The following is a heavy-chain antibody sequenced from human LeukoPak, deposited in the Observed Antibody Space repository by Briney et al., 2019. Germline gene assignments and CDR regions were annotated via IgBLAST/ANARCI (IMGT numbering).Heavy chain of an antibody. V-gene: IGHV3-11*01. CDR2: ISSGGSTK. Sequence: PGGSLRLSCAASGFTFSDYYMSWIRQAPGKGLEWVSYISSGGSTKYYTDSVKGRFTISRDNAKNSLYLQMNSLRAEDTAVYYCARGIVVAGPAAFDIWGQGAMVTVSS. CDR3: ARGIVVAGPAAFDI. J-gene: IGHJ3*02. CDR1: GFTFSDYY. D-gene: IGHD6-19*01.